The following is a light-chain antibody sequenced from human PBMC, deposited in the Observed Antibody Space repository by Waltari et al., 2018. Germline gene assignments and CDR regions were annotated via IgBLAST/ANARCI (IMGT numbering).Light chain of an antibody. Sequence: EIVMTQSPASLSVSPGERATLPCRASQSVARNLAWYQHKPGQAPRLLVYGASTRATGIPARFSGSGSGTEFTLTISSLQSEDFAVYYCQQSNNWYTFGQGTKLEIK. V-gene: IGKV3-15*01. CDR1: QSVARN. CDR3: QQSNNWYT. CDR2: GAS. J-gene: IGKJ2*01.